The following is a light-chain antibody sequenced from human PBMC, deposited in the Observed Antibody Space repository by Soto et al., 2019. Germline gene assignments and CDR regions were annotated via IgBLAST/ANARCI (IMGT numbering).Light chain of an antibody. J-gene: IGKJ5*01. V-gene: IGKV1-33*01. CDR2: DAS. CDR1: QSISSY. CDR3: QQYSHLIT. Sequence: DIQMTQSPSSLSASVGDRVTITCRASQSISSYLNWYQQKLGKAPKLLIYDASNLETGVPSRFSGSGSGTDFTFTISSLQPEDIATYYCQQYSHLITFGQGTRREIK.